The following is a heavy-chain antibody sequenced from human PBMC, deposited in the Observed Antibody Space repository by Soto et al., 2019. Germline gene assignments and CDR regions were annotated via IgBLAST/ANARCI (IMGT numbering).Heavy chain of an antibody. Sequence: EVQLVESGGGLVQPGGSLRLSCAASGFTFSSYWMSWVRQAPGKGLEWVANIKQDGSEKYYVDSVKGRFTISRDNAKNSLYLQMNSLRAEDTAVYYCARDGGPNYDFWSGYFHYYYYYGMDVWGQGTTVTVSS. V-gene: IGHV3-7*01. D-gene: IGHD3-3*01. CDR1: GFTFSSYW. J-gene: IGHJ6*02. CDR3: ARDGGPNYDFWSGYFHYYYYYGMDV. CDR2: IKQDGSEK.